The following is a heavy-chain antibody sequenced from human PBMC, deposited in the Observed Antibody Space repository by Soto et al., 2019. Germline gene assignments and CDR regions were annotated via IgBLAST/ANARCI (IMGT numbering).Heavy chain of an antibody. D-gene: IGHD2-21*02. CDR2: IHPSGGGA. V-gene: IGHV1-46*03. Sequence: QAQLVQSGAEVKKPGASVKVSCKASENTFSSYYLHWVRQAPGQGLEWMGMIHPSGGGATYAQKXLXXXTXXRDTSTSTVFMELSSLRSEDTAIYYCSRGGHITVVTASFDFWGQGTLVTVSS. CDR3: SRGGHITVVTASFDF. CDR1: ENTFSSYY. J-gene: IGHJ4*02.